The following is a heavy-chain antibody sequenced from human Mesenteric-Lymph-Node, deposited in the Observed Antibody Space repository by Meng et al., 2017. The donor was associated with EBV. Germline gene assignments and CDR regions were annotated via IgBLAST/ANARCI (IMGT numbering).Heavy chain of an antibody. Sequence: QLQPQESGPGLGKPSETLSLTCTVSGGSISSSNYSWGWIRQPPGKGLEWIGSIYYSGSTHYNPSLKSRVTISEDTSKNQFSLKVSSVIAADTAVYYCARREASSPGWFDPWGQGTLVTVSS. CDR3: ARREASSPGWFDP. D-gene: IGHD6-13*01. CDR2: IYYSGST. CDR1: GGSISSSNYS. V-gene: IGHV4-39*01. J-gene: IGHJ5*02.